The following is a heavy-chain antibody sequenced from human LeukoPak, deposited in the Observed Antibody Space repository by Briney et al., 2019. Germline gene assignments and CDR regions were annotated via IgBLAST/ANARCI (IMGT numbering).Heavy chain of an antibody. Sequence: GGSLRLSCAASGFTFSSYSMNWVRQAPGKGLEWVSSISSSSSNIYYADSVKGRFTISRDNAKNSLYLQMNSLRAEDTAVYYCARVATNPAYDSSGYHFDYWGQGTLVTVSS. J-gene: IGHJ4*02. V-gene: IGHV3-21*04. CDR3: ARVATNPAYDSSGYHFDY. CDR1: GFTFSSYS. CDR2: ISSSSSNI. D-gene: IGHD3-22*01.